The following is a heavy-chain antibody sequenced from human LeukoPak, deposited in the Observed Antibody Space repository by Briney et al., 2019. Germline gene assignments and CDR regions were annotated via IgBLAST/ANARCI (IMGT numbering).Heavy chain of an antibody. CDR3: ARAGYSNGWYYLDY. J-gene: IGHJ4*02. Sequence: GGSLRLSCAASGFTVSSNYMSWVRQAPGKGLEWVSVIYSGGSTYYADSVKGRFTISRDNSKNTLYLQMNSLRAEDTAVYYCARAGYSNGWYYLDYWGQGTLVTVSS. D-gene: IGHD6-19*01. CDR1: GFTVSSNY. CDR2: IYSGGST. V-gene: IGHV3-66*01.